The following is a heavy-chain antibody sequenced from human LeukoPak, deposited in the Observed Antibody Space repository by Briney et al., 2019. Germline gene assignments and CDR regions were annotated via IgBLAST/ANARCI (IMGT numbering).Heavy chain of an antibody. CDR1: GGSISSPNW. D-gene: IGHD6-13*01. V-gene: IGHV4-4*02. J-gene: IGHJ6*02. CDR2: IYHSGRT. Sequence: SGTLSLTCAVSGGSISSPNWWTWVRQPPGKGLEWIGEIYHSGRTNSNPSLESRVIMSVDKSKNQFSLKLTSVTAADTAVYYCARDLGIAAAGRYYYYGMDVWGQGTTVTVSS. CDR3: ARDLGIAAAGRYYYYGMDV.